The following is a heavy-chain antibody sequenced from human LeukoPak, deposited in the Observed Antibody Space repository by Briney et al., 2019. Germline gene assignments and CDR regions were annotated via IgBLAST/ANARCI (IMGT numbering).Heavy chain of an antibody. J-gene: IGHJ4*02. V-gene: IGHV3-33*01. CDR2: IWYDGSNK. D-gene: IGHD2-2*01. Sequence: GGSLRLSRAASGFTFSSYGMHWVRQAPGKGLEWVAVIWYDGSNKYYADSVKGRFTISRDNSKNTLYLQMNSLRAEDTAAYYCARDRCSRASCYAGIIDYWGQGTLVTVSS. CDR3: ARDRCSRASCYAGIIDY. CDR1: GFTFSSYG.